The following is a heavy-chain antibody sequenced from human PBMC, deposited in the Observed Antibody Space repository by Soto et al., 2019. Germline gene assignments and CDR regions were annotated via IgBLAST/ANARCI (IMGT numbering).Heavy chain of an antibody. J-gene: IGHJ2*01. CDR2: IWYDGSNK. CDR1: GFTFSSYG. Sequence: QVQLVESGGGVVQPGRSLRLSCAASGFTFSSYGMHWVRQAPGKGLEWVAVIWYDGSNKYYADSVKGRFTISRDNSKNTLYLQMNSLRADDTAVYHCARAYYYDSSGRGYFDLWDRGTLVTVSS. CDR3: ARAYYYDSSGRGYFDL. D-gene: IGHD3-22*01. V-gene: IGHV3-33*01.